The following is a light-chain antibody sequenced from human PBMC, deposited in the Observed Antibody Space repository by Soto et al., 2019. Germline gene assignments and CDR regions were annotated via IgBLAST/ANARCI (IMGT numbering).Light chain of an antibody. CDR1: QSVSYH. CDR2: DAS. J-gene: IGKJ4*01. Sequence: EALLTQLPANLSLSPGESATLSCRASQSVSYHLAWYQQKRGQAPRLLIYDASKTATGVPARFSASGSGTDFTLTIRSLEPEDFAVYYCQQRSNWPALTFGGGTKVEI. CDR3: QQRSNWPALT. V-gene: IGKV3-11*01.